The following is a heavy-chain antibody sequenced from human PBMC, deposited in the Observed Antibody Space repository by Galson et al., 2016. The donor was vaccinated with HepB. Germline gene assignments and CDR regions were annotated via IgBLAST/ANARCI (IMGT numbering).Heavy chain of an antibody. D-gene: IGHD3-16*01. CDR1: GFTFRTHW. CDR2: ISSDGTTR. J-gene: IGHJ4*02. Sequence: SLRLSCAASGFTFRTHWMQWFRQAPGKGLVWVSQISSDGTTRRYADSAKGRFTISRDNAANRLYLQMSGLRAEGTAVYYCAIEYWGNPHSWGQGTLVTVSS. V-gene: IGHV3-74*01. CDR3: AIEYWGNPHS.